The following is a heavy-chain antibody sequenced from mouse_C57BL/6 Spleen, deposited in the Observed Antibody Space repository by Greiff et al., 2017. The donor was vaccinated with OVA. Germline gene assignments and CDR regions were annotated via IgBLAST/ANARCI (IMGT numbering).Heavy chain of an antibody. CDR1: GFTFSNYW. V-gene: IGHV6-3*01. Sequence: EVQLQESGGGLVQPGGSMKLSCVASGFTFSNYWMNWVRQSPEKGLEWVAQIRLKSDNYATHYAESVKGRFTISRDNSKSSVYLQRNKLRAEDTGIYYCTGNYDYDGPLDYWGQGTTLTVSS. D-gene: IGHD2-4*01. CDR2: IRLKSDNYAT. CDR3: TGNYDYDGPLDY. J-gene: IGHJ2*01.